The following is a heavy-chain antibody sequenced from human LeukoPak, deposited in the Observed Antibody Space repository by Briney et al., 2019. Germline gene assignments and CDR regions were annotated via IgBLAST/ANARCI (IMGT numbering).Heavy chain of an antibody. CDR2: IIPIFGTA. D-gene: IGHD5-24*01. V-gene: IGHV1-69*13. CDR1: GGTFSSYA. Sequence: VASVKVSCKASGGTFSSYAISWVRQAPGQGLEWMGGIIPIFGTADYAPKFQGRVTITADESTSTAYVELSNLRSEDTAVYYCARVALGRRWLPSSYYYGMDVWGQGTTVTVSS. J-gene: IGHJ6*02. CDR3: ARVALGRRWLPSSYYYGMDV.